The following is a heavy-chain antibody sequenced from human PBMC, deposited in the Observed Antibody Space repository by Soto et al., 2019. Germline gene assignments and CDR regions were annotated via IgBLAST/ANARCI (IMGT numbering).Heavy chain of an antibody. D-gene: IGHD3-10*01. CDR1: GFTFSSYG. Sequence: QVQLVESGGGVVQPGRSLRLSCAASGFTFSSYGMHWVRQAPGKGLEWVAVIWYDGSNKYYADSVKGRFTISRDNSKNTLYLQMNSLRAEDTAVYYSARDRRVWGGYFDYWGQGTLVTVSS. V-gene: IGHV3-33*01. CDR2: IWYDGSNK. CDR3: ARDRRVWGGYFDY. J-gene: IGHJ4*02.